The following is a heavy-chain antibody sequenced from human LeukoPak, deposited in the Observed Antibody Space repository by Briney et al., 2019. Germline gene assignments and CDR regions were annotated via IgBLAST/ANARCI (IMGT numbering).Heavy chain of an antibody. CDR1: GGTFSSYA. Sequence: SVKVSCKASGGTFSSYAISWVRQAPGQGLEWMGGITPIFGTANYAQKFQGRVTITTDESTSTAYMELSSLRSEDTAVYYCARDHPTNVWFDPWGQGTLVTVSS. CDR2: ITPIFGTA. V-gene: IGHV1-69*05. D-gene: IGHD2-8*01. CDR3: ARDHPTNVWFDP. J-gene: IGHJ5*02.